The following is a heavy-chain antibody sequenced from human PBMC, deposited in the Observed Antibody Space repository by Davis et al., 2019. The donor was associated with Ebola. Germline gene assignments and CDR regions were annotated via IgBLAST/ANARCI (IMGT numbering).Heavy chain of an antibody. CDR3: ARAALGGTHLLDP. V-gene: IGHV1-8*03. J-gene: IGHJ5*02. Sequence: ASVKVSCKASGYTFTSYDINWVLQATGQGLEWMGWMNPNSGNTGYAQKFQGRVTITGKTAISTAYMELSSLRSEDTAVYYCARAALGGTHLLDPWGQGTLVTVSS. D-gene: IGHD1-1*01. CDR1: GYTFTSYD. CDR2: MNPNSGNT.